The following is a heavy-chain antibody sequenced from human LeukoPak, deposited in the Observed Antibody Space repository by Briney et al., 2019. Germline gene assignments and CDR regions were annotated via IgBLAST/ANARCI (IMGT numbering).Heavy chain of an antibody. CDR3: ARDRSSGTYPRYFDY. D-gene: IGHD1-26*01. CDR1: GFIFSDYG. V-gene: IGHV3-30*02. J-gene: IGHJ4*02. CDR2: IQSDGSNK. Sequence: GGSLRLSCSASGFIFSDYGIHWVRQAPGKGLEWVAFIQSDGSNKYYADSVKGRFTISRDNSKNTLYLKVNSLRAEDTAVYFCARDRSSGTYPRYFDYWGQGTLVTVS.